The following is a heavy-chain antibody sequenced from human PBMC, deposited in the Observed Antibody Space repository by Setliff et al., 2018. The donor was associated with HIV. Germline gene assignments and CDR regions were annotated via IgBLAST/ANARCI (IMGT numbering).Heavy chain of an antibody. V-gene: IGHV3-23*01. CDR1: GFTFYTYA. D-gene: IGHD6-19*01. CDR3: AKPLPTANGWHRVFDF. J-gene: IGHJ4*02. Sequence: GGSLRLSCAASGFTFYTYAMSWVRQAPGKGLEWVSTFGYSGSDTYYADSVKGRFTISRDNSKGILYLQMNSLRVEDTAMYYCAKPLPTANGWHRVFDFWGQGTSVTVS. CDR2: FGYSGSDT.